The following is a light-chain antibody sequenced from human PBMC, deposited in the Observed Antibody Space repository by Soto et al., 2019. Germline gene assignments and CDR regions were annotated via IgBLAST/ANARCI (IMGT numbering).Light chain of an antibody. CDR2: DVS. J-gene: IGLJ1*01. CDR3: SSYTSSSTYV. Sequence: QSVLTQPASVSGSPGQSITISCTGTSSDVGGYNYVSWYQQHPGKAPKLMIYDVSNRPSGVSNRFSGSKSGNTASLTISGLQAEDAAHYYCSSYTSSSTYVFGTGTKLTVL. V-gene: IGLV2-14*01. CDR1: SSDVGGYNY.